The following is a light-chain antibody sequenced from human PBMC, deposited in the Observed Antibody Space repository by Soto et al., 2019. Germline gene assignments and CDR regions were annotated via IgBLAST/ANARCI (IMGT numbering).Light chain of an antibody. J-gene: IGKJ5*01. Sequence: EIVMTQSPATLSVSPGERATLSCRASQSVSSNLAWYQQKPGQAPRLLXYGASTRATGIPARFSGSGSGTELTLTISSLQSEDFAVYYCQQYNKWPPITFGQGTRLEIK. CDR1: QSVSSN. V-gene: IGKV3-15*01. CDR2: GAS. CDR3: QQYNKWPPIT.